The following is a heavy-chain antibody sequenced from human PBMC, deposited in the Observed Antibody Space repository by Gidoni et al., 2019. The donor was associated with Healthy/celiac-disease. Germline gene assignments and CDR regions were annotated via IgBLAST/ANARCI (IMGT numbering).Heavy chain of an antibody. CDR1: GYTFTSYD. Sequence: QVQLVQSGAEVKTPGASVKVSCKASGYTFTSYDINWVRQATGQGLEWMGWRNPNSGNTGYAQKFQGRVTMTRNTSISTAYMELSSLRSEDTAVYYCARGSWYSSGWYLGYWGQGTLVTVSS. CDR2: RNPNSGNT. CDR3: ARGSWYSSGWYLGY. D-gene: IGHD6-19*01. J-gene: IGHJ4*02. V-gene: IGHV1-8*01.